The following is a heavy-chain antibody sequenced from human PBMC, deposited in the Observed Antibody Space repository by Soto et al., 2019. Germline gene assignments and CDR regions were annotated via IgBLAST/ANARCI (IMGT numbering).Heavy chain of an antibody. CDR2: IIPSGGST. Sequence: QVQLVQSGAEVKKPGASVKVSCKASGYTLTSYWLHWVRQAPGQGLEWMGIIIPSGGSTTYAQNFQGRVTMTRDTSTNTFYMELISLRSEDTAVYYCARRESSGNIDYWGQGTLVTVSS. D-gene: IGHD5-12*01. CDR1: GYTLTSYW. J-gene: IGHJ4*02. CDR3: ARRESSGNIDY. V-gene: IGHV1-46*01.